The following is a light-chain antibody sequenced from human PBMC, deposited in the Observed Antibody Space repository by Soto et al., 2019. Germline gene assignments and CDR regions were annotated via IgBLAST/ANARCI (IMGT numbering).Light chain of an antibody. Sequence: AIRMTQSPSSFSASTGDRVTITCRASQGISSYLAWYQQKPGKAPKLLIYAASTLQSGVPPRFSGSGSGTDFTLTISCLQSEDFASYYCQQYYIYPRTFGQGTKVEIK. V-gene: IGKV1-8*01. CDR1: QGISSY. J-gene: IGKJ1*01. CDR3: QQYYIYPRT. CDR2: AAS.